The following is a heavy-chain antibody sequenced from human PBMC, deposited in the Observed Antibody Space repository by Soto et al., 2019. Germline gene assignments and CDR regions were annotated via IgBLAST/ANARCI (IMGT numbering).Heavy chain of an antibody. Sequence: GGSLRLSCAASGFTFSNAWMNWVRQAPGKGLEWVGRIKSKTDGGTTDYAAPVKGRFTISRDDSKNTLYLQMNSLKTEDTAVYYFTSLYYYYYGMDVWGQGTTVTVSS. CDR3: TSLYYYYYGMDV. CDR1: GFTFSNAW. J-gene: IGHJ6*02. V-gene: IGHV3-15*07. CDR2: IKSKTDGGTT.